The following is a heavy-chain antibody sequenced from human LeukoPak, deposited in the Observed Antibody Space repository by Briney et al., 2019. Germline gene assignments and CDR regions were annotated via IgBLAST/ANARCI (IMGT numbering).Heavy chain of an antibody. CDR3: ARTYDFGRGPPGDAFDN. J-gene: IGHJ3*02. CDR2: IDGHSGII. CDR1: GFTVSSNY. V-gene: IGHV3-48*01. D-gene: IGHD3-3*01. Sequence: GGSLRLSCAASGFTVSSNYMSWVRQAPGKGLEWVSYIDGHSGIIYYADSVQGRFTISRDNAKDSVFLQMNGLRVDDTAVYYCARTYDFGRGPPGDAFDNWGQGTLVTVPS.